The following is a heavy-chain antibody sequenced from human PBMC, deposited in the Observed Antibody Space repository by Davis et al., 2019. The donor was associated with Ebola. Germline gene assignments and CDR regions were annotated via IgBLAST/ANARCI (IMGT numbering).Heavy chain of an antibody. CDR3: ATEGTSGGYYFDY. D-gene: IGHD3-16*01. V-gene: IGHV4-39*07. Sequence: SETLSLTCTVSGGSISSSSYYWGWIRQPPGKGLEWIGSIYYSGSTYYNPSLKSRVTISVDTSKNQFSLKLSSVTAADTAVYYCATEGTSGGYYFDYWGQGTLVTVSS. CDR1: GGSISSSSYY. CDR2: IYYSGST. J-gene: IGHJ4*02.